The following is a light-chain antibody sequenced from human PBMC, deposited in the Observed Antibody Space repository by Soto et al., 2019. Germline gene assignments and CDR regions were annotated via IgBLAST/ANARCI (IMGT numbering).Light chain of an antibody. CDR2: DVS. CDR1: SSDVGGYNY. J-gene: IGLJ1*01. V-gene: IGLV2-14*01. CDR3: SSYTSSSTLLYV. Sequence: LTQPSSVSGSPGQSITISCTGTSSDVGGYNYVSWYQQHPGKAPKLMIYDVSNRPSGVSNRFSGSKSGNTASLTISGLQAEDEADYYCSSYTSSSTLLYVFGTGTRSPS.